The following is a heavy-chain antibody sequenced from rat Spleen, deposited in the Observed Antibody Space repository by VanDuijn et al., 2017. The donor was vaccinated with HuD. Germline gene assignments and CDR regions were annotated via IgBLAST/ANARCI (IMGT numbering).Heavy chain of an antibody. CDR2: ISTSGGRT. CDR3: TREETLLCYFAF. Sequence: EVQLVESGGGLVQPGRSMKLSCAASGFTFSTFPMAWVRQAPTEGLAWVATISTSGGRTYYRDLVKGRFTISRDSTKTTLYLQMNSLRSEDTATYYCTREETLLCYFAFWGPGTLVTVSS. V-gene: IGHV5-46*01. CDR1: GFTFSTFP. J-gene: IGHJ1*01. D-gene: IGHD2-6*01.